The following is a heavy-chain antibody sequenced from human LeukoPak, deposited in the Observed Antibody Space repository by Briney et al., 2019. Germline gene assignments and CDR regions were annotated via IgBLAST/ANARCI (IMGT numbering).Heavy chain of an antibody. J-gene: IGHJ6*03. CDR1: GASTNTDSYF. Sequence: SETLSLTCTASGASTNTDSYFWGWIRQPPGKGLEWIGSGYTREGSHYNPSLKSRVTISVDTSRNQFSLKLSSVTAEDTAVYYCARRYGYCSGGRCNDVRYYYYYMDVWGKGTTVTVSS. V-gene: IGHV4-39*01. CDR3: ARRYGYCSGGRCNDVRYYYYYMDV. D-gene: IGHD2-15*01. CDR2: GYTREGS.